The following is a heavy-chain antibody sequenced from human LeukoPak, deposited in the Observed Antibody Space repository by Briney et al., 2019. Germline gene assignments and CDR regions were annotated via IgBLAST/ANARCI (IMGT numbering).Heavy chain of an antibody. CDR1: GGTFSSYA. CDR3: ARDQDTTMVFGADF. J-gene: IGHJ4*02. D-gene: IGHD5-18*01. V-gene: IGHV1-69*01. Sequence: SVKVSCKASGGTFSSYAISWVRQAPGQGLEWMGGIIPIFGTANYARKFQGRVTITADESTSTVYMILTSLTSGDTAVYYCARDQDTTMVFGADFWGQGNLITVSS. CDR2: IIPIFGTA.